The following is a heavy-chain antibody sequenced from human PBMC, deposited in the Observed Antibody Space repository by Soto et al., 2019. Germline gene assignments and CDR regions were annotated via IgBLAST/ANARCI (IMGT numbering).Heavy chain of an antibody. CDR1: GFTFSSYG. D-gene: IGHD2-15*01. CDR2: ISYDGSNK. J-gene: IGHJ4*02. Sequence: QVQLVESGGGVVQPGRSLRLSCAASGFTFSSYGMHWVRQAPGKGLEWVAVISYDGSNKYYADSVKGRFTISRDNSKNTLDLQMNSLRAEDTAVYYCAEGEGVVVVAAPIDYWGQGTLVTVSS. CDR3: AEGEGVVVVAAPIDY. V-gene: IGHV3-30*18.